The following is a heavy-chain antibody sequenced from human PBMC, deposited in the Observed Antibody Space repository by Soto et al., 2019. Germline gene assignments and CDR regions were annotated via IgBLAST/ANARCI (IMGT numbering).Heavy chain of an antibody. V-gene: IGHV3-23*01. CDR3: AKDGATTQTAWFGLDA. J-gene: IGHJ6*02. D-gene: IGHD3-10*01. CDR2: ISGSGGDT. CDR1: GFPFNNFA. Sequence: QLLESGGDVVQPGGSLRLSCAASGFPFNNFAMTWVRQAPGKGLEWVSSISGSGGDTYYADFVKGPFIISRDKSTSTLTLQMNSLTVEDTATYFCAKDGATTQTAWFGLDAWGQGITVTVS.